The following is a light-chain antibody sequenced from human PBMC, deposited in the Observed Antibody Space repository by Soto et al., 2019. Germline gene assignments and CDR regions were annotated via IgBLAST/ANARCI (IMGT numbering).Light chain of an antibody. CDR3: QQYGGSPIT. CDR1: QSARIS. CDR2: DVS. V-gene: IGKV3-20*01. Sequence: ETVMTQSPATLSVSPGERATLSCRASQSARISLGWYQQKPGQAPRLLIYDVSTRATGVPARFTGGGSGTDFTLTIRRLEPEDFALYYCQQYGGSPITFGQGTRLEIK. J-gene: IGKJ5*01.